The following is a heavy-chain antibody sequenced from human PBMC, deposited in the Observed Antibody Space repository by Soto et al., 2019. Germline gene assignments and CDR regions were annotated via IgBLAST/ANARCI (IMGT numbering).Heavy chain of an antibody. V-gene: IGHV5-51*01. CDR2: IYPGDSDT. J-gene: IGHJ6*02. CDR1: GYSFTSYW. Sequence: ESLKISCKGSGYSFTSYWIGWVRQMPGKGLEWMGIIYPGDSDTRYSPSFQGQVTISADKSISTAYLQWSSLKASDTAMYYCARHSLHEYYYYGMDVWGQLTTVTVSS. CDR3: ARHSLHEYYYYGMDV.